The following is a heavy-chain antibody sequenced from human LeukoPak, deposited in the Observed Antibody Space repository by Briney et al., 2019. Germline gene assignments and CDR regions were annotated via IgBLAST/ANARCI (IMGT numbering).Heavy chain of an antibody. D-gene: IGHD2-2*01. CDR2: IYSGGST. CDR3: ARDQKGYCSSTSCPMGDY. Sequence: GGSLRLSCAASGFTVSSNYMSWVRQAPGKGLEWVSVIYSGGSTYYTDSVKGRFTISRDNSKNTLYLQMNSLRAEDTAVYYCARDQKGYCSSTSCPMGDYWGQGTLVTVSS. J-gene: IGHJ4*02. V-gene: IGHV3-53*05. CDR1: GFTVSSNY.